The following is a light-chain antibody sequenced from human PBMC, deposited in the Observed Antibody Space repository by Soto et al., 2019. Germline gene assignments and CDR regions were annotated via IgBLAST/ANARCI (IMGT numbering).Light chain of an antibody. J-gene: IGKJ2*03. Sequence: EIVMTQSPDTLSVSPGERATLSCRASQSVSSNLAWYQQKPGQPPRLLIYGASTRATGIPARFSGSGSGTEFTLTISGLQSEDFAVYYCQQYNNWYSFGQGTKLEIK. CDR3: QQYNNWYS. CDR1: QSVSSN. V-gene: IGKV3-15*01. CDR2: GAS.